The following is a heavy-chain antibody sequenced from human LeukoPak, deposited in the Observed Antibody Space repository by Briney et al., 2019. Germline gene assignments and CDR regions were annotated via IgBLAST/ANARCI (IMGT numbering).Heavy chain of an antibody. V-gene: IGHV3-23*01. J-gene: IGHJ4*02. CDR3: AKGEAAAAGGFDY. CDR2: IRGRDFRT. CDR1: GFTLNNYV. D-gene: IGHD6-13*01. Sequence: PGGSLRLSCAASGFTLNNYVMSWVRQAPGKGLEWVSAIRGRDFRTYYADSVKGRFTISSDSAKNTLYLEMSGLRAEDTAMYFCAKGEAAAAGGFDYWGQGALVTVSS.